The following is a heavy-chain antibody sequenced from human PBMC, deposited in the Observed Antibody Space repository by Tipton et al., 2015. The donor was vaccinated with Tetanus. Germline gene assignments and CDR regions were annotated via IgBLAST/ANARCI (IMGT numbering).Heavy chain of an antibody. CDR2: INHSGST. CDR3: ARVRRGATTDLDY. CDR1: GGSFSGYY. Sequence: TLSLTCAVYGGSFSGYYWSWIRQPPGKGLEWIGEINHSGSTNYNPSLKSRVTISVDTSKNQFSLKVSSVTAADTAVYYCARVRRGATTDLDYWGQGTLVTVSS. D-gene: IGHD5-12*01. J-gene: IGHJ4*02. V-gene: IGHV4-34*01.